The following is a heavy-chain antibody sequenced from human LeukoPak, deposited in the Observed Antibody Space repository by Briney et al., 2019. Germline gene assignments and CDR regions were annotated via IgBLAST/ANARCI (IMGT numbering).Heavy chain of an antibody. V-gene: IGHV3-21*01. CDR3: AREGPHDYGDPYGFGY. J-gene: IGHJ4*02. Sequence: PGGSLRLSCTASGFTFSGYSMNWIRQAPGKGLEWVSSFGTRSTSIYHAGSVKGRFAISRDNAKNSLYLQMNSLRAEDTALYYCAREGPHDYGDPYGFGYWGQGTLVTVSS. CDR2: FGTRSTSI. CDR1: GFTFSGYS. D-gene: IGHD4-17*01.